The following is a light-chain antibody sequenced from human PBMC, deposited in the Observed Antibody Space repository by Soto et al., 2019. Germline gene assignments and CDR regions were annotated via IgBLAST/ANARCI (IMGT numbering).Light chain of an antibody. V-gene: IGKV3-15*01. Sequence: IVMTHSPATLSVSPGERATLSCRATQSVSNDFAWYQQKPGQAPRLLIYGVSTRATGIPARLSGSGSGTELTLTVSSLQSQDFAVYYCQQYNKWLLPVGGGTKVHIK. CDR1: QSVSND. CDR2: GVS. J-gene: IGKJ4*01. CDR3: QQYNKWLLP.